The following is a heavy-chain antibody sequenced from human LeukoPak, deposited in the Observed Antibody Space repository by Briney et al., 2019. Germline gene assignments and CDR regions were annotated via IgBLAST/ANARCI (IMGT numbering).Heavy chain of an antibody. Sequence: SQTLSLTCAVSGDSVSTKSANWRWVRQSPSRGLEWLGRTKYRSKWYTDYAESVRSRININPDTSKNQFSLQLNSVTPEDTAVYYCARSWYGSFDYWGQGNLVTVSS. D-gene: IGHD5-24*01. V-gene: IGHV6-1*01. CDR3: ARSWYGSFDY. CDR1: GDSVSTKSAN. CDR2: TKYRSKWYT. J-gene: IGHJ4*02.